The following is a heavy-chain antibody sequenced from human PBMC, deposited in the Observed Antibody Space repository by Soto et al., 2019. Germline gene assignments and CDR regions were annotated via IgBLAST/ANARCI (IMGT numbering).Heavy chain of an antibody. Sequence: KPSETLSLTCTVSGSSISSYYWSWIRQPPGKGLEWIGCIYYSGSTNYNPSLKSRVTISVDTSKNQFSLNLRSVTAANTAVYYCARGRWLQLIYFDYWGQGTLVTVSS. D-gene: IGHD5-12*01. CDR3: ARGRWLQLIYFDY. CDR2: IYYSGST. V-gene: IGHV4-59*01. CDR1: GSSISSYY. J-gene: IGHJ4*02.